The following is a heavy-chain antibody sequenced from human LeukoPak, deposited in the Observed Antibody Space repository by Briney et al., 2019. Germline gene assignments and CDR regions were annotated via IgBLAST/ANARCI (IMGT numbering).Heavy chain of an antibody. Sequence: PGGSLRLSCAASGITVSSNYMSWVRQAPGKGLEWVSVLYSGGNTYYPDSVKGRFTISRDNSKNTLYLQMNSLRAEDTAVYYCARDIGQGGAFDVWGQGTMVTVSS. J-gene: IGHJ3*01. D-gene: IGHD2-15*01. CDR2: LYSGGNT. CDR1: GITVSSNY. CDR3: ARDIGQGGAFDV. V-gene: IGHV3-53*01.